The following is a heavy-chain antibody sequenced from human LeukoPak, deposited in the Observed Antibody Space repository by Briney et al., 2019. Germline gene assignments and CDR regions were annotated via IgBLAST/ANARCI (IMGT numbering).Heavy chain of an antibody. D-gene: IGHD3-10*01. CDR3: ARSATTYYYGSGVPSYFDY. J-gene: IGHJ4*02. CDR1: GFTVSSNY. CDR2: IYSGGST. Sequence: GGSQRLSCAASGFTVSSNYMSWVRQAPGKGLEWVSVIYSGGSTYYADSVKGRFTISRDNSKNTLYLQMNSLRAEDTAVYYCARSATTYYYGSGVPSYFDYWGQGTLVTVSS. V-gene: IGHV3-53*01.